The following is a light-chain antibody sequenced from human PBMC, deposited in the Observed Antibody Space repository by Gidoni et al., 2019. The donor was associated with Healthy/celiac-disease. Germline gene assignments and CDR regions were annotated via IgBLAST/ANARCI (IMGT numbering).Light chain of an antibody. CDR2: WAS. CDR3: QQYYSTPFT. V-gene: IGKV4-1*01. CDR1: QSVLYSSNNKNY. J-gene: IGKJ3*01. Sequence: DIVMTESPDSLAVSLGERATINCKSSQSVLYSSNNKNYLAWYQQKSGQPPKLLIYWASTRESGVPDRFSGSGSGTDFTLTISSLQAEDVAVYYCQQYYSTPFTFXPXTKVDIK.